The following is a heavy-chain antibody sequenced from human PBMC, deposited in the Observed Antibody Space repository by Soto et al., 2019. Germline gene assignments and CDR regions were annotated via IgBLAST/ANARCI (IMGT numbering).Heavy chain of an antibody. D-gene: IGHD1-1*01. J-gene: IGHJ4*02. CDR2: IWYDGSNK. Sequence: QVQLVESGGGVVQPGRSLRLSCAASGFTFSSYGMHWVRQAPGKGLEWVAVIWYDGSNKYYADSVKGRFTISRDNSKNTLYLQMNSLRAEDTAVYYCAREMGELDIDYWGQGTLVTVSS. V-gene: IGHV3-33*01. CDR3: AREMGELDIDY. CDR1: GFTFSSYG.